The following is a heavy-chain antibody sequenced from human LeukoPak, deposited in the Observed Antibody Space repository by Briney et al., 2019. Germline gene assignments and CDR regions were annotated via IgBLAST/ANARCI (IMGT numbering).Heavy chain of an antibody. D-gene: IGHD4-23*01. CDR1: GGSISNNIYY. CDR2: ISSGGNT. CDR3: ARPSTFDYGGESYFDF. Sequence: SETLSLTCIISGGSISNNIYYWGWIRQPPGKGLEWIGSISSGGNTYYNPSLKSRVTISVDTSKNQFSLRMSSVTAADTAVYYCARPSTFDYGGESYFDFWGQGTLVTVSS. V-gene: IGHV4-39*01. J-gene: IGHJ4*02.